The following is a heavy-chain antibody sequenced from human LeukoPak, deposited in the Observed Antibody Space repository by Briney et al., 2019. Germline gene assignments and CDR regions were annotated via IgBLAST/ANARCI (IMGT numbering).Heavy chain of an antibody. J-gene: IGHJ4*02. Sequence: GGSLRLSCAASGFTVSSNYMGWVRQAPGKGLEWVSVIYSGGSTYYADSVKGRFTISRDNAKNSLYLQMNSLRAEDTAVYYCARGAKRLLWFGDREGYFDYWGQGTLVTVSS. CDR2: IYSGGST. CDR3: ARGAKRLLWFGDREGYFDY. D-gene: IGHD3-10*01. V-gene: IGHV3-53*01. CDR1: GFTVSSNY.